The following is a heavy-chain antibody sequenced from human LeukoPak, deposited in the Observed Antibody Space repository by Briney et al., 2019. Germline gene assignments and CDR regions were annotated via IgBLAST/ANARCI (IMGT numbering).Heavy chain of an antibody. CDR3: ARGIDYNYYYYGMDV. V-gene: IGHV1-18*01. J-gene: IGHJ6*02. CDR2: ISAYNGNT. Sequence: ATVKLSYKASGDTFTSFGISWVPHAPGQGLEWMVWISAYNGNTNYAQKLQGRVTMTTDTSTSTAYMELRSLRSDDTAVYYCARGIDYNYYYYGMDVWGQGTTVTVSS. D-gene: IGHD4-11*01. CDR1: GDTFTSFG.